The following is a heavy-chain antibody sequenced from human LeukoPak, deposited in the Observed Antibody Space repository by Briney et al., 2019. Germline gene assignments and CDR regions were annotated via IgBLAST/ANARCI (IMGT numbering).Heavy chain of an antibody. D-gene: IGHD3-22*01. CDR1: GGSTSSSNW. V-gene: IGHV4-4*02. CDR3: AKVVVIPRGYHFDY. Sequence: SETLSLTCAVSGGSTSSSNWWSWVRQPPGKGLEWIGEIYHSGSTNYNPSLKSRVTISVDKSKNQFSLKLSSVTAADTAVYYCAKVVVIPRGYHFDYWGQGTLVTVSS. CDR2: IYHSGST. J-gene: IGHJ4*02.